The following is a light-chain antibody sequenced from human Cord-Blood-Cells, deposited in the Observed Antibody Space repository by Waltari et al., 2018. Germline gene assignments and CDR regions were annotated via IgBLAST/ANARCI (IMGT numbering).Light chain of an antibody. J-gene: IGKJ3*01. Sequence: DIQMTQSPSSLSASVGVRVTITCRASQSISSYLNWYQQKPGKAPKLLIYAASSLQSGVPSRFSGSGSGTDFTLTISSLQPEDFATYYCQHSYSTPLTFGPVTKVDIK. CDR2: AAS. CDR1: QSISSY. CDR3: QHSYSTPLT. V-gene: IGKV1-39*01.